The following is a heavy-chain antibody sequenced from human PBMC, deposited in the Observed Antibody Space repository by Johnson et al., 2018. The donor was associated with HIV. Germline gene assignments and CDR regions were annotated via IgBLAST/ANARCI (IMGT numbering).Heavy chain of an antibody. CDR3: ARDSSRTRIWGQGTGEGLDAFDI. D-gene: IGHD7-27*01. J-gene: IGHJ3*02. CDR1: GFTFSSYW. CDR2: IKQDGAEI. Sequence: VQLVESGGGLVQPGGSLRLSCAASGFTFSSYWMSWVRQAPGKGLELVANIKQDGAEIFYVDSVKGRFTISRDNAKNSLYLQMNSLRAEDTAVYYCARDSSRTRIWGQGTGEGLDAFDIWGQGTMVTVSS. V-gene: IGHV3-7*05.